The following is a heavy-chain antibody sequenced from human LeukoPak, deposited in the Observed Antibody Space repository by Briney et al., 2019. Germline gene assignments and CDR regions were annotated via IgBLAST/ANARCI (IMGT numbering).Heavy chain of an antibody. J-gene: IGHJ4*02. V-gene: IGHV5-51*01. CDR2: IYPGDSDT. Sequence: GESLKISCKGSGYSFTSCWIGWVRQMPGKGLEWMGIIYPGDSDTRYSPSFQGQVTISADKSISTAYLQWSSLKASDAAMYYCARRSATPYFDYWGQGTLVTVSS. CDR3: ARRSATPYFDY. CDR1: GYSFTSCW. D-gene: IGHD2-15*01.